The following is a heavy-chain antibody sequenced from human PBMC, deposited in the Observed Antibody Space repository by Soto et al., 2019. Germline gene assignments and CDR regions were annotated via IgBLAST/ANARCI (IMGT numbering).Heavy chain of an antibody. CDR2: IYYSGST. CDR3: ARYCSSVTCKALDP. J-gene: IGHJ5*02. V-gene: IGHV4-61*01. D-gene: IGHD2-2*01. Sequence: SETLSLTCTVSGGSVSSVSYYWSWIRQPPGKGLEWIGYIYYSGSTNYNPSLKSRVTMSVDTSKNQFSLKLSSVTAADTAVYYCARYCSSVTCKALDPWGPGTLVTVSS. CDR1: GGSVSSVSYY.